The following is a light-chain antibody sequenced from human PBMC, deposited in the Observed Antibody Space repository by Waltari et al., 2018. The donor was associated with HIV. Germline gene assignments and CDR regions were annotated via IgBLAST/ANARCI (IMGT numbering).Light chain of an antibody. CDR2: DVP. Sequence: QSALTQPASVSGSPGQSITISCTGTSSDVGGYKYVSWYQQYPGKAPKLTIYDVPNRPAGVSNRFPGSKSGNTASRTISGLQAEDEADYYCCSYTSSITGRVFGTGTKVTVL. CDR1: SSDVGGYKY. CDR3: CSYTSSITGRV. J-gene: IGLJ1*01. V-gene: IGLV2-14*03.